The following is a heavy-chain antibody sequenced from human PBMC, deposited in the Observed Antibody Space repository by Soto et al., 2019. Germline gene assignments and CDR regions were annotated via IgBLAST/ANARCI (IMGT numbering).Heavy chain of an antibody. CDR3: ARGVAGPLHWFDP. CDR1: GYTFISYA. Sequence: GASVKVSCKASGYTFISYAMHWVRQAPGQRLEWMGWINAGNGNTKYSQKFQGRVTITRDTSASTAYMELSSLRSEDTAVYYCARGVAGPLHWFDPWGQGTLVTVSS. J-gene: IGHJ5*02. V-gene: IGHV1-3*01. D-gene: IGHD6-19*01. CDR2: INAGNGNT.